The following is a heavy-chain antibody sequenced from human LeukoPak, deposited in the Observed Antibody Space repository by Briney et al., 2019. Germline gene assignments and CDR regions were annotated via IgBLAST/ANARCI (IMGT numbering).Heavy chain of an antibody. CDR3: ARDDGFWGYYFDY. Sequence: SETLSLTCTVPGGSISSYYWSRIRQPAGKGLEWIGRIYTSGSTNYNPSLKSRVTMSVDTSKNQFSLKLSSVTAADTAVYYCARDDGFWGYYFDYWGQGTLVTVSS. CDR2: IYTSGST. CDR1: GGSISSYY. V-gene: IGHV4-4*07. J-gene: IGHJ4*02. D-gene: IGHD3-16*01.